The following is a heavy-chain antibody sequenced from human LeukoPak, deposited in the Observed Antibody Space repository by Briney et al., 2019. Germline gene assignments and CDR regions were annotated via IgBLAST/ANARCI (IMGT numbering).Heavy chain of an antibody. J-gene: IGHJ5*02. V-gene: IGHV4-39*01. CDR1: GGSISSSSYY. Sequence: PSETLSLTCTVSGGSISSSSYYWGWIRQPPGKGLEWIGSIYYSGSTYYNPSLKSRVTISVDTSKNRFSLKLSSVTAADTAVYYCARLFVRAHNWFDPWGQGTLVTVSS. CDR3: ARLFVRAHNWFDP. D-gene: IGHD3-10*02. CDR2: IYYSGST.